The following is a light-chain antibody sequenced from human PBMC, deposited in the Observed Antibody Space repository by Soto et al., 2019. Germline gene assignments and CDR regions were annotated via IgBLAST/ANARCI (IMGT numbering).Light chain of an antibody. CDR1: QSITDW. Sequence: DIQMTQSPSTLSASVGDRDTITCRASQSITDWLAWYQQKPGKAPKLLIYKASSLESGVPSRFSGGGSGTEFTLTISSLQPDDFASYYCQHYITYPYTFGQGTKLEIK. V-gene: IGKV1-5*03. CDR2: KAS. J-gene: IGKJ2*01. CDR3: QHYITYPYT.